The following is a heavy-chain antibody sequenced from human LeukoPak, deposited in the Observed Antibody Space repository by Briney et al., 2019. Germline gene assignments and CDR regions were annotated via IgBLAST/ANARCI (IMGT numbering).Heavy chain of an antibody. CDR1: GGSISSYY. CDR3: ARGRNTMIVAYDAFDI. CDR2: IYYSGST. Sequence: KPSETLSLTCAVSGGSISSYYWSWIRQPPGKGLEWIAYIYYSGSTTYNPSLKSRVTISVDTSKNQFSLKLSSVTAADTAVYYCARGRNTMIVAYDAFDIWGQGTMVTVSS. D-gene: IGHD3-22*01. V-gene: IGHV4-59*01. J-gene: IGHJ3*02.